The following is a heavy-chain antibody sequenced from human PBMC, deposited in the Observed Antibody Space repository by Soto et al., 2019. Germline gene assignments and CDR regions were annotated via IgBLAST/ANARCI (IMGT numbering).Heavy chain of an antibody. D-gene: IGHD3-10*01. V-gene: IGHV2-5*02. CDR3: AHSLLITMVRGVVNYFDY. Sequence: QITLKESGPPLVKPTQTLTLTCTFSGFSLSTSGVGVGWIRQPPGKALEWLALIYWDDDKRYSPSLKSRLTITKDPSKTQVVLTMTNMDPVDTATYYCAHSLLITMVRGVVNYFDYWGQGTLVTVSS. CDR2: IYWDDDK. CDR1: GFSLSTSGVG. J-gene: IGHJ4*02.